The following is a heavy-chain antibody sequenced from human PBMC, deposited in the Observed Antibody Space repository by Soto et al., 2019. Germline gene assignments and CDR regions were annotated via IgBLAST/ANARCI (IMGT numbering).Heavy chain of an antibody. CDR2: ISYDGSNK. CDR1: GFTFSSYG. D-gene: IGHD2-2*01. Sequence: GGSLRLSCAASGFTFSSYGMHWVRQAPGKGLEWVAVISYDGSNKYYADSVKGRFTISRDNSKNTLYLQMNSLRAEDTAVYYCAKYPVVPSDRYYYYLLDVCGKGTTV. CDR3: AKYPVVPSDRYYYYLLDV. J-gene: IGHJ6*03. V-gene: IGHV3-30*18.